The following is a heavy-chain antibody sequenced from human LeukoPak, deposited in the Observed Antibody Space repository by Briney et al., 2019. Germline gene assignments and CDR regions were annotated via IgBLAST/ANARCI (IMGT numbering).Heavy chain of an antibody. CDR1: GYSFTNYY. CDR2: INPSGGST. D-gene: IGHD3-10*01. J-gene: IGHJ6*03. Sequence: ASVRVSCKASGYSFTNYYMHWVRQAPGQGLEWMGMINPSGGSTTYAQKFQGRVTMTRDMSTSTVYMELSSLRSEDTAVYYCARGVIYYYYMDVWGKGTTVTVSS. V-gene: IGHV1-46*01. CDR3: ARGVIYYYYMDV.